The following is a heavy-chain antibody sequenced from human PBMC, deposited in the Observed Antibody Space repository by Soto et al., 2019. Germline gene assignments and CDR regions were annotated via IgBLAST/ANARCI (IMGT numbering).Heavy chain of an antibody. CDR3: SRSVVPAAITHPYYYYYMDV. D-gene: IGHD2-2*02. CDR1: GGSISSYY. V-gene: IGHV4-59*08. J-gene: IGHJ6*03. Sequence: LSLTCTVSGGSISSYYWSWIRQPPGKGLEWIGYIYYSGSTNYNPSLKSRVTISVDTSKNQFSLKLSSVTAADTAVYYCSRSVVPAAITHPYYYYYMDVWGKGTTVTVSS. CDR2: IYYSGST.